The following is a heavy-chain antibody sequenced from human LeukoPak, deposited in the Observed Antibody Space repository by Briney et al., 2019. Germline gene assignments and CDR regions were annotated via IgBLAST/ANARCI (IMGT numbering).Heavy chain of an antibody. J-gene: IGHJ3*02. CDR1: GFTFSSYA. Sequence: PGGSLRLSCAASGFTFSSYAMHWVRQAPGKRLEWVAVISYDGSNKYYADSVKGRFTISRDNSKDTLYLQMNSLRAEDTAVYHCARDQLGYCSSISCDDAFDIWGQGTMVTVSS. D-gene: IGHD2-2*01. V-gene: IGHV3-30-3*01. CDR3: ARDQLGYCSSISCDDAFDI. CDR2: ISYDGSNK.